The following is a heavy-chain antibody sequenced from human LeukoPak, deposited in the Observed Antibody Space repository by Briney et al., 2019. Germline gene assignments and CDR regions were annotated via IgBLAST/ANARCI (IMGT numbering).Heavy chain of an antibody. CDR1: GFTVSSNY. Sequence: GGSLRLSCAASGFTVSSNYMSWVRQAPGKGLEWVSVIYSGGSTYYADSVKGRFTISRDNARNSLYLQMNSLRVEDTAIYYCARDAGGRTQREGWFDPWGQGTLVTVSS. D-gene: IGHD1-1*01. J-gene: IGHJ5*02. CDR2: IYSGGST. CDR3: ARDAGGRTQREGWFDP. V-gene: IGHV3-53*01.